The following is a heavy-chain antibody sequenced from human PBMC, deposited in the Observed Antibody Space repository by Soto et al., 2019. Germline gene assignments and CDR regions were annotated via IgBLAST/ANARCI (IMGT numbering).Heavy chain of an antibody. V-gene: IGHV3-33*01. Sequence: QVQLVESGGGVVQPGTSLRLSCVASGFTFTTYGMHWVRQAPGKGLEWVAVIWHDGSQEYYADSVRGRFTISRDNYKNTLYLQMNSLRDEDTAVYYCARGFGAAVHAAHLDYWGQGIPVTVSS. CDR2: IWHDGSQE. CDR3: ARGFGAAVHAAHLDY. J-gene: IGHJ4*02. CDR1: GFTFTTYG. D-gene: IGHD3-10*01.